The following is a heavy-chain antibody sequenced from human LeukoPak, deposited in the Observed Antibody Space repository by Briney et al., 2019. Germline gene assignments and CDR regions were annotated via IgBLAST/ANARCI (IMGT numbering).Heavy chain of an antibody. V-gene: IGHV1-46*03. CDR1: GYTFSSYY. D-gene: IGHD6-19*01. CDR2: INPSAGST. Sequence: ASVKVSCKASGYTFSSYYIHWVQQAPGQGLEWMGIINPSAGSTTYAQKFQGRVTMTRDTSTSTVYMELSSLRSDDTAVFYCARGGSGWYSDYWGQGTLVTVSS. CDR3: ARGGSGWYSDY. J-gene: IGHJ4*02.